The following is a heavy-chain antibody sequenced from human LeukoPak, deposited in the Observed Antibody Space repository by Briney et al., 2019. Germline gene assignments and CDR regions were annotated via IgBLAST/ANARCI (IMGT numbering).Heavy chain of an antibody. D-gene: IGHD3-22*01. Sequence: PGGSLRLSCAASGFTLSTFGNHWVRQAPGKGLEWVASISSDGNHKYYVGSVEGRFTISRDNSRNTLYLQMNSLRTEDTAVYYCAKAGAYDSSDYYYYLDYWGQGTLVTVPS. CDR3: AKAGAYDSSDYYYYLDY. CDR1: GFTLSTFG. V-gene: IGHV3-30*18. J-gene: IGHJ4*02. CDR2: ISSDGNHK.